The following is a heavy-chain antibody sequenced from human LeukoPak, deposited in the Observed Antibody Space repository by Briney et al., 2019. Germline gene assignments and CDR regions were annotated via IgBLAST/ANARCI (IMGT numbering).Heavy chain of an antibody. J-gene: IGHJ4*02. Sequence: ASVKVSCTASGYTFTGYYMHWVRQAPGQGLEWMGRINPNSGGTNYAQKFRGRVTMTRDTSISTVYMELSRLRSDDTAMYYCARDYGGSYEYYFDYWGQETLVTVSS. CDR1: GYTFTGYY. V-gene: IGHV1-2*06. CDR3: ARDYGGSYEYYFDY. D-gene: IGHD1-26*01. CDR2: INPNSGGT.